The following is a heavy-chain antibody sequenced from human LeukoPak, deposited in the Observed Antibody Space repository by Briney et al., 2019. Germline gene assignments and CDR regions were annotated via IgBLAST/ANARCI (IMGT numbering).Heavy chain of an antibody. V-gene: IGHV4-39*01. Sequence: SETLSLTCTVSGGSISSSSYYWGWIRQPPGKGLEWIGSIYYSGSTYYNPSLKSRVTISADTSKNQFSLKLSSVTAADTAVYYCASRYSGYESDYWGQGTLVTVSS. CDR1: GGSISSSSYY. D-gene: IGHD5-12*01. J-gene: IGHJ4*02. CDR3: ASRYSGYESDY. CDR2: IYYSGST.